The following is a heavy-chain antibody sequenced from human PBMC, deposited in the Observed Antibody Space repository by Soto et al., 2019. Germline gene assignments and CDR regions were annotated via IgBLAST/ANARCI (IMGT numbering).Heavy chain of an antibody. CDR3: ARGVGSGSYYNQYNWFAP. Sequence: QVQLVQSGGEVKKPGASVKISCKASGYTFTNYGISWVRQAPGQGLEWMGWINVYNGNTKYAQKVQGRVTMTTDTSTSTAYMELRSWRSDDTAVYYCARGVGSGSYYNQYNWFAPWGQGTLVTVSS. V-gene: IGHV1-18*01. CDR1: GYTFTNYG. D-gene: IGHD3-10*01. CDR2: INVYNGNT. J-gene: IGHJ5*02.